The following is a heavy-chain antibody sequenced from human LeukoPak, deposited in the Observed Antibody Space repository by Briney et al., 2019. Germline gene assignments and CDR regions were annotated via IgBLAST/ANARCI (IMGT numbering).Heavy chain of an antibody. CDR1: GGSISRTSYY. V-gene: IGHV4-39*07. CDR3: ARTLGYCSGGSCYSDAFDI. D-gene: IGHD2-15*01. J-gene: IGHJ3*02. CDR2: IYYSGST. Sequence: SETLSLTCTVSGGSISRTSYYWGWIRQPPGKGLEWIGSIYYSGSTYYNPSLKSRVTISVDTSKNQFSLKLNSVTAADTAVYYCARTLGYCSGGSCYSDAFDIWGQGTMVTVSS.